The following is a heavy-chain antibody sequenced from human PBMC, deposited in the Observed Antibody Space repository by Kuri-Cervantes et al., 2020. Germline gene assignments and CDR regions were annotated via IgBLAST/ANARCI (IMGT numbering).Heavy chain of an antibody. CDR2: IQEHGTIK. V-gene: IGHV3-7*03. D-gene: IGHD3-3*01. CDR3: AKGGSITIFGVVIA. CDR1: GFTFSMYW. Sequence: GESLKISCAASGFTFSMYWMSWVRQAPGRGLEWLATIQEHGTIKTYVDSVKGRFTISRDNAKNSLYLQMNSLRAEDTAVYYCAKGGSITIFGVVIAWGQGTLVTVSS. J-gene: IGHJ5*02.